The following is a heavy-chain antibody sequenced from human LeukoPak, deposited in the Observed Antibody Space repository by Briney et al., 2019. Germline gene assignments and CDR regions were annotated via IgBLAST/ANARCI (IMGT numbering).Heavy chain of an antibody. Sequence: SETLSLTCTVSGGSISSYYWSWIRQPPGKGLEWIGYIYYSGSTNYNPSLKSRVTISVDTSKNQFSLKLSSVTAADTAVYYCARQRDWFDPGGQGTLVTVSS. CDR1: GGSISSYY. CDR2: IYYSGST. J-gene: IGHJ5*02. CDR3: ARQRDWFDP. V-gene: IGHV4-59*01.